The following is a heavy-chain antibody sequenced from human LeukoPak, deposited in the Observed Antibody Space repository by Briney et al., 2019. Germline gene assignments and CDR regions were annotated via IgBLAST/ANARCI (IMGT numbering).Heavy chain of an antibody. Sequence: PSETLSLTCAVYGGSFSGYYWSWIRQPPGKGLEWIGEINNSGSTNNNPSLKSRVTISVDTSKNQFSLKLSSVTAADTAVYYCARGLRQLVRVYYYYGMDVWGQGTTVTVSS. CDR3: ARGLRQLVRVYYYYGMDV. V-gene: IGHV4-34*01. CDR1: GGSFSGYY. CDR2: INNSGST. D-gene: IGHD6-6*01. J-gene: IGHJ6*02.